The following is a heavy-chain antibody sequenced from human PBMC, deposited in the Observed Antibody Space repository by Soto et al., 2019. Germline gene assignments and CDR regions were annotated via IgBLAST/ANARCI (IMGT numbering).Heavy chain of an antibody. CDR3: ARGPSYCGGECYLANDYYYYGMDV. D-gene: IGHD2-21*01. Sequence: QVQLVQSGAEVKKPGSSVKVSCKASGGTFSSYAISWVRQAPGQGLEWMGGIIPIFGTANYAQKFQGRVTLTADESTSTAYMELSSLRSEDTAVYYCARGPSYCGGECYLANDYYYYGMDVWGQGTTVTVSS. CDR2: IIPIFGTA. J-gene: IGHJ6*02. V-gene: IGHV1-69*12. CDR1: GGTFSSYA.